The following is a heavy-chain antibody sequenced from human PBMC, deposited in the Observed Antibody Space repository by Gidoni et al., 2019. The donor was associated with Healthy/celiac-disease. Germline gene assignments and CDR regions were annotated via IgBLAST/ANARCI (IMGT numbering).Heavy chain of an antibody. Sequence: QVQLQQWGAGLLKPSETLSLTCAVYGGSFSGYYWSWIRQPPGKGLEWIGEINHSGSTNYNPSLKSRVTISVDTSKNQFSLKLSSVTAADTAVYYCARLEGVAARGYYYYGMDVWGQRTTVTVSS. CDR3: ARLEGVAARGYYYYGMDV. V-gene: IGHV4-34*01. J-gene: IGHJ6*02. CDR1: GGSFSGYY. D-gene: IGHD6-6*01. CDR2: INHSGST.